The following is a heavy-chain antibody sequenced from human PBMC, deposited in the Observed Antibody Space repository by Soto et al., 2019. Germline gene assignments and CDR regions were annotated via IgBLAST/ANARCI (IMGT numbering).Heavy chain of an antibody. J-gene: IGHJ4*02. V-gene: IGHV1-2*02. CDR1: GYTFTGYY. CDR2: INPNSGGT. CDR3: ARVYSGYDVYYFDY. D-gene: IGHD5-12*01. Sequence: ASVKVSCKASGYTFTGYYMHWVRQAPGQGLEWMGWINPNSGGTNYAQKFQGRVTMTRDTSISTAYMELSRLRSDDTAVYYCARVYSGYDVYYFDYWGQGXLVTVYS.